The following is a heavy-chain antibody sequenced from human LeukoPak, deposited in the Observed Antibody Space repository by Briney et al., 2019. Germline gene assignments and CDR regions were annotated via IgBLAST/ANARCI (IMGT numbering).Heavy chain of an antibody. V-gene: IGHV4-39*07. CDR3: TRDAEISGYTWYNWFDP. CDR1: GGSISSGSYY. J-gene: IGHJ5*02. Sequence: SETLSLTCTVSGGSISSGSYYWSWIRQPAGKGLEWIGSIYYSGSTYYNPSLKSRVTISVDTSKNQFSLKLSSVTAADTAVYYCTRDAEISGYTWYNWFDPWGQGILVTVSS. CDR2: IYYSGST. D-gene: IGHD3-22*01.